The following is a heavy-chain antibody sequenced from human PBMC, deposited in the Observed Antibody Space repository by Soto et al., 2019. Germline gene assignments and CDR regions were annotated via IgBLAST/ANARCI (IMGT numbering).Heavy chain of an antibody. Sequence: GASVKVSCKASGYTFTSYYMHWVRQAPGQGLEWMGIINPSGGSTSYAQKFQGRVTVTRDTSTSTVYMELSSLRSEDTAVYYCAREGYGDQYFQHWGQGTLVTVSS. CDR2: INPSGGST. CDR3: AREGYGDQYFQH. CDR1: GYTFTSYY. D-gene: IGHD4-17*01. J-gene: IGHJ1*01. V-gene: IGHV1-46*03.